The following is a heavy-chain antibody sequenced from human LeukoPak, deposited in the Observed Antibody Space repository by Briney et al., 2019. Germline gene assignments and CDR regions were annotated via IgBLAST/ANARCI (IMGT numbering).Heavy chain of an antibody. J-gene: IGHJ4*02. D-gene: IGHD2-21*02. V-gene: IGHV4-34*01. CDR3: ARGGFYCGGDCYVDY. Sequence: KPSETLSLTCAVYGGPFSPYYRSSIRQPPGKGLEWIGEINHSGSTNYNPSLKSRVTISVDTSKNQFSLRLSSVTAADTAVYYCARGGFYCGGDCYVDYWGQGTLVTVSS. CDR1: GGPFSPYY. CDR2: INHSGST.